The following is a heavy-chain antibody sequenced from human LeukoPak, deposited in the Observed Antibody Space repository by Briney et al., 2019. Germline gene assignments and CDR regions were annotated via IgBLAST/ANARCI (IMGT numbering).Heavy chain of an antibody. CDR2: IYYSGST. Sequence: SETLSLTCTVSGGSISSYHWSWIRQPPGKGLEWIGYIYYSGSTNYNPSLKSRVTISVDTSKNQFSLKLTSVTAADTAVYYCARLVSVYWYFDLWGRGTLVTVSS. CDR3: ARLVSVYWYFDL. D-gene: IGHD6-19*01. V-gene: IGHV4-59*01. J-gene: IGHJ2*01. CDR1: GGSISSYH.